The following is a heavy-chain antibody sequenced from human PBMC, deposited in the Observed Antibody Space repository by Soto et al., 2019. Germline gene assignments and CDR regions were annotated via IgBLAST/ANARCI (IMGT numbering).Heavy chain of an antibody. CDR2: ISYDGGNK. CDR1: GFSFTSYG. J-gene: IGHJ6*03. CDR3: AKPSTNYYFYYYMDV. Sequence: GGSLRLSCAASGFSFTSYGMHWVRQAPGKGLEWVALISYDGGNKYYSDSVKGRFTLSRDNSKKTLYLQMNSLRAEDTAVYYCAKPSTNYYFYYYMDVWGKGTTVTVSS. V-gene: IGHV3-30*18.